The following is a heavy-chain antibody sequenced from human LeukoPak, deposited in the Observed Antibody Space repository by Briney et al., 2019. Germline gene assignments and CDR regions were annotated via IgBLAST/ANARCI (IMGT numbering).Heavy chain of an antibody. J-gene: IGHJ3*02. CDR2: IYYSGST. CDR3: ARADGDAFDI. Sequence: SETLSLTCTVSGGSISSYYWSWIRQPPGKGLEWLGYIYYSGSTDYNPSLKSRVTISVDTSKNQFSLKLSSVTAADTAVYYCARADGDAFDIWGQGTMVTVSS. CDR1: GGSISSYY. D-gene: IGHD5-24*01. V-gene: IGHV4-59*01.